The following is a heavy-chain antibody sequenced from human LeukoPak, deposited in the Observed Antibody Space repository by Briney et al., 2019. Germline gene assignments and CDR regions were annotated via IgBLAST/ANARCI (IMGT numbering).Heavy chain of an antibody. Sequence: GGSLRLSRAASGFTLSSYAMSWVRQAPGKGVEWVSAIMSRCGSTYYANSVKGPFTIPRDNSKNTLYLQKNSPRAEDTAVYYCAKDYGDYVWGDAFDIWGQGTMVTVSS. CDR2: IMSRCGST. CDR3: AKDYGDYVWGDAFDI. J-gene: IGHJ3*02. V-gene: IGHV3-23*01. CDR1: GFTLSSYA. D-gene: IGHD4-17*01.